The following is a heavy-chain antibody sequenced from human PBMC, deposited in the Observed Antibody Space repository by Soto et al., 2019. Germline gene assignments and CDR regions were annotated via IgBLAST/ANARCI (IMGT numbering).Heavy chain of an antibody. CDR1: GYTFTSYG. CDR2: ISAYNGNT. D-gene: IGHD3-3*01. Sequence: QVQLVQSGAEVKKPGASVKVSSKASGYTFTSYGISWVRQAPGQGLEWMGWISAYNGNTNYAQKLQGRVTMTTDTSTSTAYMELRSLRSDDTAVYYCARDHLTYYDFWSGYSQPLYYYGMDVWGQGTTVTVSS. CDR3: ARDHLTYYDFWSGYSQPLYYYGMDV. J-gene: IGHJ6*02. V-gene: IGHV1-18*01.